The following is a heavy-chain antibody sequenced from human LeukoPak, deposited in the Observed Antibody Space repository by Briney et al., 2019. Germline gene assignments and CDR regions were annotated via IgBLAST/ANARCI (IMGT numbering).Heavy chain of an antibody. Sequence: PGGSLRLSCAASGFTFSSYSMNWVRQAPGKGLEWVGRIKSKTDGGTTDYAAPVKGRFTISRDDSKTTLYLQMNSLKTEDTAVYYCTTGQLGELLLDYWGQGTLVTVSS. CDR2: IKSKTDGGTT. V-gene: IGHV3-15*01. CDR1: GFTFSSYS. D-gene: IGHD3-10*01. J-gene: IGHJ4*02. CDR3: TTGQLGELLLDY.